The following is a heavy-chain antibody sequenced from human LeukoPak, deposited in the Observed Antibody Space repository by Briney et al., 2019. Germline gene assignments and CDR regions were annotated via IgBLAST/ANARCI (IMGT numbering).Heavy chain of an antibody. D-gene: IGHD5-24*01. Sequence: GGSLRLSCAASGFTFSSYWMHWVRQAPGKGLVWVSRINSDGSSTSYADSVKGRFTISRDNAKNTLYLQMNSLRAEDTAVYYCARDLGDGYNWGAFDIWGQGTMATVSS. J-gene: IGHJ3*02. CDR3: ARDLGDGYNWGAFDI. CDR1: GFTFSSYW. V-gene: IGHV3-74*01. CDR2: INSDGSST.